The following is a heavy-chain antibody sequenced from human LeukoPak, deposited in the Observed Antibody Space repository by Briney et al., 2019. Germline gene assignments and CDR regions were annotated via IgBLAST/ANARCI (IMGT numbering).Heavy chain of an antibody. CDR3: AKDRGGGNSVSHFDY. Sequence: PGGSLRLSCAGSGFIFNNYAMHWVRQPPGKGLEWVSGISWNSGSIDYADSVKGRFTISRDNAKNSLYLQMNSLRVEDTAVYYCAKDRGGGNSVSHFDYWGQGTLVTVSS. D-gene: IGHD4-23*01. CDR2: ISWNSGSI. CDR1: GFIFNNYA. V-gene: IGHV3-9*01. J-gene: IGHJ4*02.